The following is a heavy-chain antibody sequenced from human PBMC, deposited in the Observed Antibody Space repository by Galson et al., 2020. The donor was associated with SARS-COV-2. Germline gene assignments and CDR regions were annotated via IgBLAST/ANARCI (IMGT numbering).Heavy chain of an antibody. Sequence: SQTLSLTCSVPGGSIGISAYYWARIRQPPGKGLEWIGNIYFAGSTFHNPSLKSRLTMSVATSKNQFSLKLSSVTAADTAMYYCARMQAGVGSRGNWNFDLWGRGTLVTVSS. J-gene: IGHJ2*01. V-gene: IGHV4-39*07. D-gene: IGHD2-15*01. CDR3: ARMQAGVGSRGNWNFDL. CDR2: IYFAGST. CDR1: GGSIGISAYY.